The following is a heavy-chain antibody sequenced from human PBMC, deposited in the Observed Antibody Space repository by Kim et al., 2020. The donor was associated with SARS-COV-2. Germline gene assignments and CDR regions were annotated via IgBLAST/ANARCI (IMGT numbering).Heavy chain of an antibody. CDR1: GGSTSGFH. CDR3: ARVRIPLYYFDS. J-gene: IGHJ4*02. V-gene: IGHV4-59*01. Sequence: SETLSLICTVSGGSTSGFHWSWIRQPPGKGLEWIGYIYYSGSTKYNPSLKSRVTMSVDTPKNQFSLKVNSVTAADTAVYYCARVRIPLYYFDSWGQGFLVTVSS. CDR2: IYYSGST.